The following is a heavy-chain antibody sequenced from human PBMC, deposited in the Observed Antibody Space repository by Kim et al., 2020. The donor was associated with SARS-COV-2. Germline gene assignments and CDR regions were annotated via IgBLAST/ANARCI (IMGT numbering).Heavy chain of an antibody. V-gene: IGHV3-30*18. CDR3: AKGLLRGVNFYYYGMDV. J-gene: IGHJ6*02. Sequence: GGSLRLSCAASGFTFSTYGMHWVRQAPGKGLEWVSLISYDGSNKYYADSVKGRCTISRDNSENKLYLQMHSLTAEDTAVYSCAKGLLRGVNFYYYGMDVWGQGTAVTVSS. D-gene: IGHD3-10*01. CDR1: GFTFSTYG. CDR2: ISYDGSNK.